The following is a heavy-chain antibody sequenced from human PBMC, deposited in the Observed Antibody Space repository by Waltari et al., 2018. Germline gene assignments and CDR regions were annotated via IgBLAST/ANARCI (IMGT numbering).Heavy chain of an antibody. CDR1: GGSFGVYY. CDR2: INHSGST. D-gene: IGHD1-1*01. Sequence: QVQLQQWGAGLLKPSETLSLTCAVYGGSFGVYYWRWIRQPPGKGLEWIGEINHSGSTNYNPSLKSRVIISVDTSKNQFSLKLSSVTAADTAVYFCARPGAFVASRGNRFDYWGQGTLVTVSS. J-gene: IGHJ4*02. CDR3: ARPGAFVASRGNRFDY. V-gene: IGHV4-34*01.